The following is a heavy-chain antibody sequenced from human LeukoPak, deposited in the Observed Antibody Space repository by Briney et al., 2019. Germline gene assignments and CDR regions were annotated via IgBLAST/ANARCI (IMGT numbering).Heavy chain of an antibody. CDR1: GGSISNSSSY. V-gene: IGHV4-39*07. CDR2: IYYSGST. CDR3: ARRIAAADY. J-gene: IGHJ4*02. Sequence: SETLSLTCTVSGGSISNSSSYWGWIRQPPGKGLEWIGSIYYSGSTYYNPSLKSRVTISVDTSKNQFSLKLSSVTAADTAVYYCARRIAAADYWGQGTLVTVSS. D-gene: IGHD6-13*01.